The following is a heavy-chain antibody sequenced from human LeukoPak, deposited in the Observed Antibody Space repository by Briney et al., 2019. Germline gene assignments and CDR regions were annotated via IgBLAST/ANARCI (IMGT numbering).Heavy chain of an antibody. D-gene: IGHD6-19*01. CDR3: ARDTAVAGIFDY. Sequence: SETLSLTWTVSGGSISSYYWSWIRQPAGKGLEWIGRIYTSGSTNYNPSLKSRVTISVDKSKNQFSLKLSSVTAADTAVYYCARDTAVAGIFDYWGEGTLVTVSS. CDR2: IYTSGST. CDR1: GGSISSYY. J-gene: IGHJ4*02. V-gene: IGHV4-4*07.